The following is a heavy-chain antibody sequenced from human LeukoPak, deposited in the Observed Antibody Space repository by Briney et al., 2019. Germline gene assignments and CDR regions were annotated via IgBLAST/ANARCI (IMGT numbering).Heavy chain of an antibody. Sequence: GGSLRLSCAASGFTFSSYAMSWVRQARGKGLEWVSVISGNGGSTYYADSVKGRFTVSRDNSKNTLYLQMNSLRGEDTAVYYCAKADSARGVTLKTTIDYWGQGTLVTVSS. J-gene: IGHJ4*02. CDR3: AKADSARGVTLKTTIDY. CDR2: ISGNGGST. D-gene: IGHD1-14*01. CDR1: GFTFSSYA. V-gene: IGHV3-23*01.